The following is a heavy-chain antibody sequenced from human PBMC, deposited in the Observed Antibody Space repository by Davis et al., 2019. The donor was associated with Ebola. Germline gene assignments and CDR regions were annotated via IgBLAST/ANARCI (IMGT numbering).Heavy chain of an antibody. V-gene: IGHV4-59*01. CDR2: IHYIGNT. Sequence: MPSDTLSLTFTVPGGSISNSYWSWIRQPPGKGPEWMGYIHYIGNTHYNPSLESRVTISVDTSKNQFSLKLSSVTASDTAVYYCARVRDSSGYSINYFDYWGQGTLVTVSS. J-gene: IGHJ4*02. CDR1: GGSISNSY. CDR3: ARVRDSSGYSINYFDY. D-gene: IGHD3-22*01.